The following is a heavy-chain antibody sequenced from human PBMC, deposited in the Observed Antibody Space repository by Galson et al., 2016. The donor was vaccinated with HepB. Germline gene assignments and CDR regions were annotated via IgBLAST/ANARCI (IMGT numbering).Heavy chain of an antibody. V-gene: IGHV3-23*01. J-gene: IGHJ4*02. Sequence: SLRLSCAASGFTFSNYAMSWVRQVPGRGPEWVSSISGSGSTYMADSVKGRFTISRDNSKNTLYLQMNSLRAEDTSVYYCARDRPLGFSSSWPNTQTGGDFDFWGLGTLVTVSS. CDR2: ISGSGST. CDR3: ARDRPLGFSSSWPNTQTGGDFDF. CDR1: GFTFSNYA. D-gene: IGHD6-13*01.